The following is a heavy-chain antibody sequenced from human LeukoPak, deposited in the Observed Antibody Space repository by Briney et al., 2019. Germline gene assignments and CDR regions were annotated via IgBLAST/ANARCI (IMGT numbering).Heavy chain of an antibody. J-gene: IGHJ5*02. Sequence: SETLSLTCTVSGGSISSYYWSWIRQPPGKGLEWIGYIYYSGSTNYNPSLKSRVTISVDTSKNQFSLNLNSVTAADTAVYYCARGGYSGGFDWFDPWGQGTQVTVSS. D-gene: IGHD6-19*01. CDR1: GGSISSYY. CDR3: ARGGYSGGFDWFDP. CDR2: IYYSGST. V-gene: IGHV4-59*12.